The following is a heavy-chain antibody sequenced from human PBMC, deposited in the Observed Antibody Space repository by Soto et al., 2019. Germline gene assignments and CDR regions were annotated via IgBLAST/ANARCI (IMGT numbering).Heavy chain of an antibody. D-gene: IGHD2-15*01. V-gene: IGHV1-3*01. CDR2: INAGNGNT. Sequence: QVQLVQSGAEVKKPGASVKVSCMASGYTFTSYAMHWVRQAPGQRLEWMGWINAGNGNTKYSQKFHGRVTITRDTSASTAYVELSSLRSEDTAVYFCASGPGGPDGPGDYWGQGTLVTVSS. CDR1: GYTFTSYA. J-gene: IGHJ4*02. CDR3: ASGPGGPDGPGDY.